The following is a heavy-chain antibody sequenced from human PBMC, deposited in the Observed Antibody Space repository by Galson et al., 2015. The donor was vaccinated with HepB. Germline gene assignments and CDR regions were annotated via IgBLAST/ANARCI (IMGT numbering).Heavy chain of an antibody. D-gene: IGHD2-2*01. CDR3: ARDAYATGSLDY. CDR2: IKQDGSEK. J-gene: IGHJ4*02. V-gene: IGHV3-7*01. Sequence: LRLSCAASGFTISSYWMNWVRQAPGKGLEWVGNIKQDGSEKYYADSVKSRFTISRDNAKNSLALQMKSLRVEDTAVYLCARDAYATGSLDYWGQGTLVTVSS. CDR1: GFTISSYW.